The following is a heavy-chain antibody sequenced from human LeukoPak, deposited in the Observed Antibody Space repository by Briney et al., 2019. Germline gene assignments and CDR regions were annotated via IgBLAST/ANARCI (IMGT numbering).Heavy chain of an antibody. D-gene: IGHD2-2*01. CDR2: INPSGGST. CDR1: GYTFTSYY. V-gene: IGHV1-46*01. J-gene: IGHJ5*02. Sequence: GASVELLCKACGYTFTSYYMHWVRQAPGQGFEWMGIINPSGGSTSYAQKFQGRVTMTRDTSTSTVYMELSSLRSEDTAVYYCARAPAAQNWFDPWGQGTLVTVSS. CDR3: ARAPAAQNWFDP.